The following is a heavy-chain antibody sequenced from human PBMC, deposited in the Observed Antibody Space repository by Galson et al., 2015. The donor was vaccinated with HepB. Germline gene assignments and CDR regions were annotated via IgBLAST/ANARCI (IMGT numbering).Heavy chain of an antibody. CDR2: IYYSGST. CDR3: ARGVDYYGSGSYPYPDY. V-gene: IGHV4-39*07. Sequence: ETLSLTCTVSGGSISSSSYYWGWIRQPPGKGLEWIGSIYYSGSTYYNPSLKSRVTISVDTSKNQFSLKLSSVTAADTAVYYCARGVDYYGSGSYPYPDYWGQGTLVTVSS. CDR1: GGSISSSSYY. J-gene: IGHJ4*02. D-gene: IGHD3-10*01.